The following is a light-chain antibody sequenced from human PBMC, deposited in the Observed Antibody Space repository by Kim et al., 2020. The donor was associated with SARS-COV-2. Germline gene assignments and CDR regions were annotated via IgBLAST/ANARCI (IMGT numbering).Light chain of an antibody. CDR1: RSNGGRPF. CDR2: NDD. J-gene: IGLJ3*02. V-gene: IGLV1-44*01. CDR3: ATWDVTLNGWV. Sequence: TSPCSGSRSNGGRPFVNWYQQPPRTAPKVFIYNDDRRPSGVPDRFSGSRSGTSASLAISGLQSEDEADYYCATWDVTLNGWVFGGGTQLTVL.